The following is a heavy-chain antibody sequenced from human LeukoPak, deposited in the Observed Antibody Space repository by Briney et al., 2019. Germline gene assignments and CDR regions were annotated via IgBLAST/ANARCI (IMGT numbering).Heavy chain of an antibody. CDR2: INPNSGGT. D-gene: IGHD2-2*01. J-gene: IGHJ4*02. V-gene: IGHV1-2*02. CDR1: GYTFTGYY. CDR3: ATHGGSYQLSFDY. Sequence: ASVKVSCKASGYTFTGYYMHWVRQAPGQGLEWMGWINPNSGGTNYAQKFQGRVTMTRDTSISTAYMELSRLRSDDTAVYYCATHGGSYQLSFDYWGQGTLVTVSS.